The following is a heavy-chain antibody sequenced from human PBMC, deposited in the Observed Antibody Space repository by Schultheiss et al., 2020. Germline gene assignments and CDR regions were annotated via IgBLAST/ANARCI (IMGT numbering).Heavy chain of an antibody. CDR1: GFTFSSYA. J-gene: IGHJ4*02. V-gene: IGHV3-48*01. D-gene: IGHD3-16*01. Sequence: GGSLRLSGGASGFTFSSYAMSWVRQAPGKGLEWVSYISSSSSTIYYADSVKGRFTISRDNAKNSLYLQMNSLRAEDTAVYYCARDPSFGAMDYWGQGTLVTVSS. CDR3: ARDPSFGAMDY. CDR2: ISSSSSTI.